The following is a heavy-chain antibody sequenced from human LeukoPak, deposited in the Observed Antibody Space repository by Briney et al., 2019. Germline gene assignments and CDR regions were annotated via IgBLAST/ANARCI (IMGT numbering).Heavy chain of an antibody. D-gene: IGHD2-2*01. V-gene: IGHV3-23*01. CDR2: ISGSGGST. Sequence: GGSLRLSCAASGFTFSSYAMSWVRQAPGKGLEWVSAISGSGGSTYYADSVKGRFTISRDNAKNSLYLQMNSLRAEDMALYYCAKGGYCSSTSCYMDVWGKGTTVTVSS. CDR1: GFTFSSYA. J-gene: IGHJ6*03. CDR3: AKGGYCSSTSCYMDV.